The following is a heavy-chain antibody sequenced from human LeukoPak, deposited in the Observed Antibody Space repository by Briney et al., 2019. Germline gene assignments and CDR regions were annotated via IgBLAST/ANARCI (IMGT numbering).Heavy chain of an antibody. CDR1: GFTFSNYG. CDR3: ARRGGSRGWGAFDI. CDR2: ILYDGNDK. J-gene: IGHJ3*02. V-gene: IGHV3-30*03. D-gene: IGHD6-19*01. Sequence: PGGSLRLSCVASGFTFSNYGMHWVRQAPGKGLEWVAVILYDGNDKYYRDSVKGRFTISRDNSKNTLSPQMSSLRVEDTAIYYCARRGGSRGWGAFDIWGQGTIVTVSS.